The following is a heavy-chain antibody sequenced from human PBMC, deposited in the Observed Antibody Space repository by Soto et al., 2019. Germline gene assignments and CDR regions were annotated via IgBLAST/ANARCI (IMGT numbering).Heavy chain of an antibody. V-gene: IGHV4-59*08. CDR2: IYYSGST. J-gene: IGHJ6*03. CDR1: GGSISGHY. Sequence: QVQLQESGPGLVKPSETLSPTCSVSGGSISGHYWSWVRQTPGKGLEWIGYIYYSGSTNYNPSLKSRVTISVDTSKNQFSLRLTSVTAADMAVYYCARGPYYDLIWNYYYMDVWGKGTTVTVSS. CDR3: ARGPYYDLIWNYYYMDV. D-gene: IGHD3-16*01.